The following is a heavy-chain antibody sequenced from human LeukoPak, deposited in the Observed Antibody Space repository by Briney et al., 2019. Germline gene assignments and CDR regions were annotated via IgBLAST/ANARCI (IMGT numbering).Heavy chain of an antibody. D-gene: IGHD3-10*01. CDR3: AKDRTMVRGVPGY. CDR2: IYYSGST. J-gene: IGHJ4*02. Sequence: ASETLSLTCTVSGGSISNKYWSWIRQPPGKGLEWIGYIYYSGSTNYNPSLKSRVTILVDTSKNQFSLKLSSVTAADTAVYYCAKDRTMVRGVPGYWGQGTLVTVSS. CDR1: GGSISNKY. V-gene: IGHV4-59*01.